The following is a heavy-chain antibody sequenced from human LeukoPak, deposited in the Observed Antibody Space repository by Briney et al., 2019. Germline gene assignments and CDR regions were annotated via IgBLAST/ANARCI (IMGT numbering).Heavy chain of an antibody. J-gene: IGHJ4*02. CDR3: ARARGYGRLRNHFDY. CDR2: ISSSRRNK. Sequence: PGXGXXWXAXISSSRRNKYYADSEKGRIIILRDNEKKSMYMQRNRLRGEETAVYYCARARGYGRLRNHFDYWGQGTLVTVSS. V-gene: IGHV3-21*01. D-gene: IGHD4-17*01.